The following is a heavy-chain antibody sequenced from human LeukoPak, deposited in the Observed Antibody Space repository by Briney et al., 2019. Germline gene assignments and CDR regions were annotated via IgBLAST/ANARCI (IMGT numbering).Heavy chain of an antibody. CDR3: ARERFYSSGSKSNRVDY. CDR2: INPDSGGT. J-gene: IGHJ4*02. D-gene: IGHD6-19*01. CDR1: GYTFSGYY. V-gene: IGHV1-2*02. Sequence: ASVKVSCKASGYTFSGYYMHWVRHAPGQGLEWMGWINPDSGGTNYGQNFQGRVTMTRDTAINTAYMELSRLRSDDTAVYYCARERFYSSGSKSNRVDYWGQGTLVTVSS.